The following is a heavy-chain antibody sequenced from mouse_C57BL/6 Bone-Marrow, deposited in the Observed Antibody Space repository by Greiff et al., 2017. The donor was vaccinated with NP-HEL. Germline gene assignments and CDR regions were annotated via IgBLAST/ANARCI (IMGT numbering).Heavy chain of an antibody. CDR1: GYTFTSYD. CDR2: IYPRDGST. V-gene: IGHV1-85*01. D-gene: IGHD2-1*01. Sequence: QVQLQQSGPELVKPGASVKLSCKASGYTFTSYDINWVKQRPGQGLEWIGWIYPRDGSTKYNEKFKGKATLTVDTSSSTAYMELHSLTSEDSAVYFCARSDGNYEGDYAMDYWGQGTSVTVSS. CDR3: ARSDGNYEGDYAMDY. J-gene: IGHJ4*01.